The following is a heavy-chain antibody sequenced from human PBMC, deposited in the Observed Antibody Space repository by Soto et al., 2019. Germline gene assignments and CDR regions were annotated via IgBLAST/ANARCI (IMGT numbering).Heavy chain of an antibody. CDR2: ISTDGRDK. CDR1: GFTFSSYA. V-gene: IGHV3-30*18. CDR3: AKDRERAAHYYFDY. D-gene: IGHD6-6*01. Sequence: GGSLRLSCAASGFTFSSYAMHWVRQAPGKGLEWVAVISTDGRDKHYADSVKGQFTISRDNSKNTLYLQMNSPRGDDTAVYYCAKDRERAAHYYFDYWGQGTPVTVSS. J-gene: IGHJ4*02.